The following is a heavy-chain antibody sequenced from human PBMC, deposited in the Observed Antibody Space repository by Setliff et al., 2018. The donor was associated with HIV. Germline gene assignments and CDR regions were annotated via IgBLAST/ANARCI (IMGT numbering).Heavy chain of an antibody. J-gene: IGHJ3*02. V-gene: IGHV4-61*02. CDR3: ARERSGTSYAGDDAFDI. CDR2: ISAGGYT. D-gene: IGHD3-3*01. CDR1: GGSTSTSGYY. Sequence: PSETLSLTCTVSGGSTSTSGYYWSWIRQLPGEGLEWIGRISAGGYTYYNPSLQSRVTMSVDMSKNQFSLKLRSVTAADTAIYYCARERSGTSYAGDDAFDIWGQGTMVTVSS.